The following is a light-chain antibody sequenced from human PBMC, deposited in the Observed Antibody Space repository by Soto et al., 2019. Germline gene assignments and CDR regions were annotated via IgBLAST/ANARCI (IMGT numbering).Light chain of an antibody. CDR1: QSVSSSY. Sequence: EILLTQSPGTLSLSPGERATLSCRASQSVSSSYLAWYQQKPGQAPRLLIYGASSRATGIPDRFSGRGSGTDFTLTISRLEPEDFAVYHCQQYGRSFTFGGGTKVQIK. J-gene: IGKJ4*01. CDR3: QQYGRSFT. CDR2: GAS. V-gene: IGKV3-20*01.